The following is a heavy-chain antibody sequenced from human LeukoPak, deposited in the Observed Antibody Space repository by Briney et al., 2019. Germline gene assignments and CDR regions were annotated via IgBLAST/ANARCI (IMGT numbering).Heavy chain of an antibody. Sequence: AAVNVSCKSSGYTFTGYYFHWVRQAPGQGLEWMGWINPNSGATNYAQQFQGRVTMTRDTSISTAYIELSRLRSDDSAVYCCAREQGGYSGSADYWGQGTLVTVSS. V-gene: IGHV1-2*02. CDR3: AREQGGYSGSADY. CDR1: GYTFTGYY. CDR2: INPNSGAT. D-gene: IGHD5-12*01. J-gene: IGHJ4*02.